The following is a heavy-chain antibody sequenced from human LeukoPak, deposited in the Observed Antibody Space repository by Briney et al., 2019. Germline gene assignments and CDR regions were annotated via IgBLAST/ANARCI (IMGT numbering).Heavy chain of an antibody. CDR1: GFTFSSYA. D-gene: IGHD5-24*01. Sequence: GRSLRLSCAASGFTFSSYAMHWVRQAPGKGLGWVAVISYDGSNKYYADSVKGRFTISRDNSKNTLYLQMNSLRAEDTAVYYCAREGRRWLQLTFDYWGQGTLVTVSS. CDR3: AREGRRWLQLTFDY. J-gene: IGHJ4*02. V-gene: IGHV3-30-3*01. CDR2: ISYDGSNK.